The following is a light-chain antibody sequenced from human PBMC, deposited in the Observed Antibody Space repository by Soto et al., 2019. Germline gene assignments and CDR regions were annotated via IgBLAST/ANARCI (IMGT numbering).Light chain of an antibody. CDR2: DVS. Sequence: QSALTQPASVSGSPGQSITISCTGTSSDVGCYNYVSWYQQHPGKAPKLMIYDVSNRPSGVSNRFSGSKSGNTASLTIFGLQAEDEADYYCSSYTSSSTLVVFGGGTKLTVL. CDR3: SSYTSSSTLVV. V-gene: IGLV2-14*01. J-gene: IGLJ2*01. CDR1: SSDVGCYNY.